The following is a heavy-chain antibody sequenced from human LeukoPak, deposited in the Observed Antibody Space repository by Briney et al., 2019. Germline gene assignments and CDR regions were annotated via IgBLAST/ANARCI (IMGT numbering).Heavy chain of an antibody. CDR1: GFTFSSYS. Sequence: KTGGSLRLSCTASGFTFSSYSMNWVRQAPGKGLEWVSSISSSSSYIYYADSVKGRFTISRDNAKNSLYLRMNSLRAEDTAVYYCARATNYCSSTSCYFLDYWGQGTLVTVSS. CDR3: ARATNYCSSTSCYFLDY. CDR2: ISSSSSYI. D-gene: IGHD2-2*01. V-gene: IGHV3-21*01. J-gene: IGHJ4*02.